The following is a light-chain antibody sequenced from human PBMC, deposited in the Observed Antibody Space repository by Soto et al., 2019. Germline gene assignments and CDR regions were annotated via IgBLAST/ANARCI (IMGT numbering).Light chain of an antibody. CDR2: DVS. V-gene: IGLV2-11*01. CDR3: CPYAGSYTYV. Sequence: QSALTQPRSVSGSPGQSVTISCTGTSSDVGSYSYVSWYQQHPGKAPELMIYDVSKRPSGVPDRFSGSKSGNTASLTISGLQAGDEADYYCCPYAGSYTYVFGPGTKVTVL. CDR1: SSDVGSYSY. J-gene: IGLJ1*01.